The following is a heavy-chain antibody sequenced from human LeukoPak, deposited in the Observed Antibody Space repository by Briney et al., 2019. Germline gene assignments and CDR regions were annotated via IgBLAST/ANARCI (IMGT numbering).Heavy chain of an antibody. CDR1: GGSFSGYY. CDR2: INHSGST. V-gene: IGHV4-34*01. CDR3: ARSGYSSGWYPFDP. Sequence: SETLSLTCAVYGGSFSGYYWSWIRQPPGKGLEWIGEINHSGSTNYNPSLKSRVTISVDTSKNQFSLKLCSVTAADTAVYYCARSGYSSGWYPFDPWGQGALVTVSS. D-gene: IGHD6-19*01. J-gene: IGHJ5*02.